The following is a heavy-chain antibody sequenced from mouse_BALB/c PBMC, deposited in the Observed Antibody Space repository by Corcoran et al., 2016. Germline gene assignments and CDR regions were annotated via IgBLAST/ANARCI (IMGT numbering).Heavy chain of an antibody. CDR1: GFNIKDTY. V-gene: IGHV14-3*02. D-gene: IGHD1-1*01. CDR3: ARAHYYGSSYKGY. J-gene: IGHJ2*01. Sequence: EVQLQQSGAELVKPGASVKLSCTASGFNIKDTYMHWVKQRPEQGLEWIGRIDPANGNTKYDPKFQGKATITADTSSNTAYLQLSSLTSEDTAVYYCARAHYYGSSYKGYWGQGTTLTVSS. CDR2: IDPANGNT.